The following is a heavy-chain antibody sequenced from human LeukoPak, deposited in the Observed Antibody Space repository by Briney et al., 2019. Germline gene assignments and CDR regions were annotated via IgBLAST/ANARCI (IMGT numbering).Heavy chain of an antibody. CDR3: ARDNAPLGWEGYYYYGMDV. V-gene: IGHV4-31*03. D-gene: IGHD1-26*01. CDR2: IYYSGST. J-gene: IGHJ6*02. Sequence: RPSQTLSLTCTVSGGSISSGGYYWSWIRQHPGKGLEWIGYIYYSGSTYYNPSLKSRVTISVDTSKNQFSLKLSSVTAADTAVYYCARDNAPLGWEGYYYYGMDVWGQGTTVTVSS. CDR1: GGSISSGGYY.